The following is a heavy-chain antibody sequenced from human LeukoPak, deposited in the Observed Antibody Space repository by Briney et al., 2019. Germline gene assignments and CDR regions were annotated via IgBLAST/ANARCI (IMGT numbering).Heavy chain of an antibody. J-gene: IGHJ4*02. V-gene: IGHV4-59*01. CDR2: WYYGST. Sequence: NPSETLSLTCSGSGDSISRYYWSWIRQSPGKGPEWIGYWYYGSTKYNPSLKSRVTISLHTSKKQFSLQVGFVNAADAAVYYCARGGPDSTNRYDFNYWGQGTLVTVSS. CDR1: GDSISRYY. CDR3: ARGGPDSTNRYDFNY. D-gene: IGHD2-2*01.